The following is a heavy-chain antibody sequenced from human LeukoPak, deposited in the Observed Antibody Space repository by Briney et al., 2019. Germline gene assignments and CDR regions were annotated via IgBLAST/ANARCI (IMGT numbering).Heavy chain of an antibody. J-gene: IGHJ4*02. V-gene: IGHV1-46*01. CDR1: GYTFTSYY. Sequence: ASVKVSCKASGYTFTSYYMHWVREAPGQGLEWMGIINPSGGSTSYAQKFQGRVTMTRDMSTSTVYMELSSLRSEDTAVYYCARESSFSASSDWGQGTLVTVSS. CDR2: INPSGGST. CDR3: ARESSFSASSD. D-gene: IGHD3-10*01.